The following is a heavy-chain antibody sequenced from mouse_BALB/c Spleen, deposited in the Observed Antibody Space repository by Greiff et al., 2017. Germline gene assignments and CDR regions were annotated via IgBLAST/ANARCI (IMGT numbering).Heavy chain of an antibody. CDR3: ARDLNYGSSYAMDY. V-gene: IGHV5-4*02. D-gene: IGHD1-1*01. Sequence: EVQVVESGGGLVKPGGSLKLSCAASGFTFSDYYMYWVRQTPEKRLEWVATISDGGSYTYYPDSVKGRFTISRDNAKNNLYLQMSSLKSEDTAMYYCARDLNYGSSYAMDYWGQGTSVTVSS. CDR1: GFTFSDYY. J-gene: IGHJ4*01. CDR2: ISDGGSYT.